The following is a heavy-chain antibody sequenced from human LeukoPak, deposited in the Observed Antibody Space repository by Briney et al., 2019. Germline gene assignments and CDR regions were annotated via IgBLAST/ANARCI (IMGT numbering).Heavy chain of an antibody. J-gene: IGHJ5*02. D-gene: IGHD3-10*01. Sequence: GGSLRLSCATSGFTFSSYDMHWVRQVIGKGLEWVSAIGTAGDTYYRGSVKGRFTISREYARNSLYLQMNSLRAEDTAVYYCARGFGRPWGQGTLVTVSS. CDR1: GFTFSSYD. CDR2: IGTAGDT. CDR3: ARGFGRP. V-gene: IGHV3-13*01.